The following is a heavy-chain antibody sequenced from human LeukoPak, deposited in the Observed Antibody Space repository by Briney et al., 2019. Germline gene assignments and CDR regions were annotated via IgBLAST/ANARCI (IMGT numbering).Heavy chain of an antibody. Sequence: GGSLRLSCAASGFTFDDYAMHWVRQAPGKGLEWVSGISWNSGSIGYADSVKGRFTISRDNAKNSLYLQMNSLRAEDTALYYCATSEFAEVVPAVFDYWGQGTLVTVSS. J-gene: IGHJ4*02. CDR1: GFTFDDYA. CDR2: ISWNSGSI. CDR3: ATSEFAEVVPAVFDY. D-gene: IGHD2-2*01. V-gene: IGHV3-9*01.